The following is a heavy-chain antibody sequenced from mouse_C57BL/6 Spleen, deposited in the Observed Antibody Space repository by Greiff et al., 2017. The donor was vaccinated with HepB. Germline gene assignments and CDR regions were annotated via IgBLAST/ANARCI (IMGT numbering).Heavy chain of an antibody. D-gene: IGHD4-1*02. CDR2: INPNNGGT. CDR1: GYTFTDYN. V-gene: IGHV1-18*01. J-gene: IGHJ1*03. Sequence: EVKLQQSGPELVKPGASVKIPCKASGYTFTDYNMDWVKQSHGKSLEWIGDINPNNGGTIYNQKFKGKATLTVDKSSSTAYMELRSLTSEDTAVYYCASGGSTGRYWYFDVWGTGTTVTVSS. CDR3: ASGGSTGRYWYFDV.